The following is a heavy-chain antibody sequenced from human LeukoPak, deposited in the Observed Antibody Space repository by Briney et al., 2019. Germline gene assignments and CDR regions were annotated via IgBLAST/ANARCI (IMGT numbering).Heavy chain of an antibody. CDR2: IWYDGSKE. J-gene: IGHJ4*02. D-gene: IGHD3-22*01. Sequence: PGGSLRLSCAASGFTFRSHGMHWVRQAPGKGLEWAAVIWYDGSKEYYADSVKGRFTVSRDNSKNTLYLQMNSLRADDTAVYYCARIMGNYYEIDYWGQGTLVTVSS. V-gene: IGHV3-33*01. CDR1: GFTFRSHG. CDR3: ARIMGNYYEIDY.